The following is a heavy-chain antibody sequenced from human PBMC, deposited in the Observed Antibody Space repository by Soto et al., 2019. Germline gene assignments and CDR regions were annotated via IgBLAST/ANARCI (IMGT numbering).Heavy chain of an antibody. CDR1: GGSFSGYY. D-gene: IGHD5-18*01. J-gene: IGHJ4*02. CDR2: INHSGST. Sequence: PSETLSLTCAVYGGSFSGYYWSWIRQSPEKGLEWIGEINHSGSTNYNPSLKSRVTILIDTSKNQFSLKLTSVTAADTAVYYCGSVGTVDTALVEDYWGQGTLVTVSS. V-gene: IGHV4-34*01. CDR3: GSVGTVDTALVEDY.